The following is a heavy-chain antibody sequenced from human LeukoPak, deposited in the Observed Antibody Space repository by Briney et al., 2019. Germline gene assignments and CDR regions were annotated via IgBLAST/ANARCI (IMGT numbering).Heavy chain of an antibody. CDR2: ISWNSGSI. Sequence: GGSLRLSCAASGFTFDDYAMHWVRQAPGKGLEWVSGISWNSGSIGYADSVKGRFTISRDNAKNSLYLQMNSLRAEDTALYYCASLGYCSSTSCYTSGGNWFDPWGQGTPVTVSS. CDR1: GFTFDDYA. CDR3: ASLGYCSSTSCYTSGGNWFDP. V-gene: IGHV3-9*01. D-gene: IGHD2-2*02. J-gene: IGHJ5*02.